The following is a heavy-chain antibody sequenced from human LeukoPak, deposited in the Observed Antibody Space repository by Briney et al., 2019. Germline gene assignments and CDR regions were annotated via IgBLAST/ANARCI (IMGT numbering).Heavy chain of an antibody. D-gene: IGHD3-22*01. CDR2: ISYDGSNK. V-gene: IGHV3-30*18. CDR3: AKGTYYYDSSGYSYDAFDI. Sequence: PGRSLRLSCAASGFTFSSYGMHWVRQAPGKGLEWVAVISYDGSNKYYADSVKGRFTISRDNSKNTLYLQMNSLRAGDTAVYYCAKGTYYYDSSGYSYDAFDIWGQGTMVTVSS. J-gene: IGHJ3*02. CDR1: GFTFSSYG.